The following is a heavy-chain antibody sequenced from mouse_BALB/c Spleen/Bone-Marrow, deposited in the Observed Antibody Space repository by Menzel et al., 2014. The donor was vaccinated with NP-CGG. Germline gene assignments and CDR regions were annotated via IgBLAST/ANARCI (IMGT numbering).Heavy chain of an antibody. V-gene: IGHV1-54*03. CDR2: IDPRSGGT. Sequence: QVQLQQSGAELVRPGTSVKVPCKASGYAFTNYLIEWVKQRPGQGLEWIGVIDPRSGGTDYNEKFKGKAPLTADKSSSTAYMQLNSLTSGDSAVYFCARGGITTVVPYSMDYRGQGTTVTVSS. D-gene: IGHD1-1*01. CDR3: ARGGITTVVPYSMDY. J-gene: IGHJ4*01. CDR1: GYAFTNYL.